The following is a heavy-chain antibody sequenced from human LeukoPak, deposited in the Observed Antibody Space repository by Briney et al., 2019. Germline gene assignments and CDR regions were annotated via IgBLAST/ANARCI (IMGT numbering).Heavy chain of an antibody. V-gene: IGHV3-21*01. CDR1: AFTFSSYS. Sequence: GGSLRLSCAASAFTFSSYSMNWVRQAPGKGLEWVSSISSSGSYIYYADSVKGRFTISRDDAKNSLYLQMNSLRAEDTAVYYCARDFGGGGLRYFDWLWYFDYWGQGTLVTVSS. CDR2: ISSSGSYI. D-gene: IGHD3-9*01. J-gene: IGHJ4*02. CDR3: ARDFGGGGLRYFDWLWYFDY.